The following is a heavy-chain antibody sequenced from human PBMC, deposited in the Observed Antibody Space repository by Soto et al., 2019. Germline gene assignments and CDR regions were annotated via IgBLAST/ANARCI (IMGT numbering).Heavy chain of an antibody. Sequence: QITLKASGPTLAKPTQTLTLTCTFSGFSLSSTRIAVGWFRQPQGKDLEWLALIYWDDDKRYSPFLKSRLTITKDTSKNQVVLTMSNMDPVDTARYYCAHIVVAGLGYYFDYWGQGTLVTVSS. J-gene: IGHJ4*02. D-gene: IGHD6-19*01. V-gene: IGHV2-5*02. CDR3: AHIVVAGLGYYFDY. CDR2: IYWDDDK. CDR1: GFSLSSTRIA.